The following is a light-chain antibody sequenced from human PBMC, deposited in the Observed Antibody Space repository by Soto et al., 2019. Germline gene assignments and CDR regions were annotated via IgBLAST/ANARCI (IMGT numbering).Light chain of an antibody. CDR3: QQRSDWPVT. J-gene: IGKJ3*01. V-gene: IGKV3-11*01. CDR2: DAS. CDR1: QSVRTS. Sequence: EIVLTQSPATLSLSPGERATLSCRASQSVRTSLAWYQQKPDQAPRLLIYDASNRATGIPARFSGSGSGTDFTLTIGRLESEDFAVYYCQQRSDWPVTFGPGTKVDSK.